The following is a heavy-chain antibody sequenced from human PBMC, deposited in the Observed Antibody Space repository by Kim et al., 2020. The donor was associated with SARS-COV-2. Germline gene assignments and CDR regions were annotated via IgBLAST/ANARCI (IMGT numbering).Heavy chain of an antibody. CDR1: GGSFSGYY. J-gene: IGHJ6*02. Sequence: SETLSLTCAVYGGSFSGYYWNWIRQPPGKGLEWIGEINHSGGTNYNPSLKSRVTVSVDTSKNQFSLRLSSVTAADTAVYYCAGDRRRTIFGVVIVHSAMDVWGLGTTVTVSS. CDR2: INHSGGT. CDR3: AGDRRRTIFGVVIVHSAMDV. V-gene: IGHV4-34*01. D-gene: IGHD3-3*01.